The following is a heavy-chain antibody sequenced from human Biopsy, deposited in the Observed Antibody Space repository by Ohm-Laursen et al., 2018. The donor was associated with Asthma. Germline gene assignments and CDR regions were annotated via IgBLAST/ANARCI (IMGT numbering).Heavy chain of an antibody. J-gene: IGHJ4*02. V-gene: IGHV1-69*01. D-gene: IGHD2-15*01. CDR2: INSVFGTT. CDR3: ARKAGSCISRACYSVDF. CDR1: GGTFNTYV. Sequence: SSAKVSCKSLGGTFNTYVIGWVRQAPGQGLEWMGGINSVFGTTTYPQKFQDRVTITVDDSTSTVYMELSSLRSEDTAVYYCARKAGSCISRACYSVDFWGQGTLVTVSS.